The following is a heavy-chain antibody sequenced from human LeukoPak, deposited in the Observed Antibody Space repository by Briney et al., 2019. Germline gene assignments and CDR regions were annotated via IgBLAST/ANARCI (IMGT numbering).Heavy chain of an antibody. J-gene: IGHJ6*03. CDR2: VNPSGGST. D-gene: IGHD3-22*01. CDR1: GYTFTSYY. V-gene: IGHV1-46*01. CDR3: VRSPTYYYDSSGYPSYMDV. Sequence: AASVKVSCKASGYTFTSYYMHWVRQAPGQGLEWMGIVNPSGGSTSYAQKFQGRVTMTRDTSTSTVYMELSSLRSEDTAVYYCVRSPTYYYDSSGYPSYMDVWGKGTTVTVSS.